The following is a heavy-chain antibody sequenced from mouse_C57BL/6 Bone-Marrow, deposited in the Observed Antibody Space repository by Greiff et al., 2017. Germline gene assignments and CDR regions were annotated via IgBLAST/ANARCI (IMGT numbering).Heavy chain of an antibody. J-gene: IGHJ4*01. D-gene: IGHD2-1*01. V-gene: IGHV1-61*01. CDR1: GYTFTSYW. Sequence: VQLQQPGAELVKPGSSVKLSCKASGYTFTSYWMDWVKQRPGQGLEWIGNIYPSGSGTHYNEKFKDKATLTVDKSSSTAYMQLSSRTSEDSAVFYCARGGGNYLYAMDYWGQGTSVTVSS. CDR2: IYPSGSGT. CDR3: ARGGGNYLYAMDY.